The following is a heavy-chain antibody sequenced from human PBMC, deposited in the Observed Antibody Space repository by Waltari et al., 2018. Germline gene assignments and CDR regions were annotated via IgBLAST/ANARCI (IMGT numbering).Heavy chain of an antibody. Sequence: QVQLVQSGAEVKKPGASVKVSCKASGYTFTGYYMHWVRQAPGQGLEWMGRINPNSGGTNYAQRFQGRVTMTRDTSISTAYMGLSRLTSDDTALYYCARDRAAAGYWFDPWGQGTLVTVSS. J-gene: IGHJ5*02. CDR2: INPNSGGT. CDR3: ARDRAAAGYWFDP. V-gene: IGHV1-2*06. D-gene: IGHD6-13*01. CDR1: GYTFTGYY.